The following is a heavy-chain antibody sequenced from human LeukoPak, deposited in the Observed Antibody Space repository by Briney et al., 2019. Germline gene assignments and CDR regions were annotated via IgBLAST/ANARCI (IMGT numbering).Heavy chain of an antibody. Sequence: PGGSLRLSCAASGFTFTNYAMSWVRQAAGKGLEWVSTISGNGVDTYYTDSVQGRFTISRDNPKNTLYLKMNSLRVEDTAVYYCAKLYSSGRYYFDYWGQGTLVTVSS. CDR3: AKLYSSGRYYFDY. V-gene: IGHV3-23*01. CDR2: ISGNGVDT. J-gene: IGHJ4*02. CDR1: GFTFTNYA. D-gene: IGHD6-19*01.